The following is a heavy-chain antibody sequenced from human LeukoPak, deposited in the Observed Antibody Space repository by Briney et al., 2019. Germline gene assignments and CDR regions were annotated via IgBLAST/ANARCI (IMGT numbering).Heavy chain of an antibody. D-gene: IGHD4-17*01. CDR1: GFTFSTYW. Sequence: GGSLRLSCVASGFTFSTYWMSWVRQAPGKGLEWVANLKQDGSVKHYVDSVKGRFTISRDNAKNSLYLQMNSLRAEDTAVYYCARDFMTGYGDSIWGQGTMVTVSS. CDR2: LKQDGSVK. CDR3: ARDFMTGYGDSI. J-gene: IGHJ3*02. V-gene: IGHV3-7*01.